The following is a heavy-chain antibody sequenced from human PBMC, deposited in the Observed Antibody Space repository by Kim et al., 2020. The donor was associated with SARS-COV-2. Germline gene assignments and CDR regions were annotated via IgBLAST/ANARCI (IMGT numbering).Heavy chain of an antibody. CDR3: ARLPHDSSGYVDS. V-gene: IGHV4-39*01. Sequence: SETLSLTCTVSGGSISSSFNYWGWIRQPPGKGLEWIGSVYHSGSTYDSPSLKSRVTVSVDTSKNEFYLKVTSVTAADTAVYFCARLPHDSSGYVDSWGQGILVPVSS. J-gene: IGHJ4*02. D-gene: IGHD3-22*01. CDR2: VYHSGST. CDR1: GGSISSSFNY.